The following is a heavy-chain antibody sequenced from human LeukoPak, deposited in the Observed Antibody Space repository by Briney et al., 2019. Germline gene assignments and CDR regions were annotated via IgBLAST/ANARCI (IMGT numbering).Heavy chain of an antibody. CDR3: ARSSSSWLYYYYYYMDV. D-gene: IGHD6-13*01. V-gene: IGHV1-8*03. Sequence: GASVKVSCKASGYTFTSYDINWVRQATGQGLEWMGWMNPNSGNTGYAQKFQGRVTITRNTSISTAYMELSSLRSEDTAVYYCARSSSSWLYYYYYYMDVWAKGPRSPSP. CDR2: MNPNSGNT. J-gene: IGHJ6*03. CDR1: GYTFTSYD.